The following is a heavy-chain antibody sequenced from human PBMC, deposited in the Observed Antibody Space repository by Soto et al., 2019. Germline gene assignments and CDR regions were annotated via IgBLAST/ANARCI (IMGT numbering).Heavy chain of an antibody. Sequence: SDTLSLTCTVSGGSISSYYWSWIRQPPGKGLEWIGYIYYSGSTNYNPSLKSRVTISVDTSKNQFSLKLSSVTAADTAAYYCARDPGSPYGNWFDTWGQGTLVTVSS. V-gene: IGHV4-59*01. J-gene: IGHJ5*02. CDR3: ARDPGSPYGNWFDT. D-gene: IGHD4-17*01. CDR1: GGSISSYY. CDR2: IYYSGST.